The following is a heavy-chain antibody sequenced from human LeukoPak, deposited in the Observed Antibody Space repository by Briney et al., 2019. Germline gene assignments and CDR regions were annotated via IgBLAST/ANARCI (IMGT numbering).Heavy chain of an antibody. CDR3: ARGGLYWHI. CDR2: INQDGSEK. Sequence: GGSLRLSCAASGITLSTYWMSWVRQAPGKGLEWVADINQDGSEKNYVDSVKGRFTISRDNARNSLYLQMDSLRAEDTALYYCARGGLYWHIWGQGTMVTVSS. CDR1: GITLSTYW. D-gene: IGHD2-15*01. V-gene: IGHV3-7*04. J-gene: IGHJ3*02.